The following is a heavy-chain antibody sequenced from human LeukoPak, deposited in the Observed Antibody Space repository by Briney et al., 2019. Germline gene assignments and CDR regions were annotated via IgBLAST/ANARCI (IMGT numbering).Heavy chain of an antibody. V-gene: IGHV3-74*01. CDR1: GFTFSSYW. Sequence: GGSLRLSCAASGFTFSSYWMHWVRQAPGKGLVWVSRINGDGSSTNYADSVRGRFTISRDNAKNALYLQMNSLRAEDTAVFYCARDPYSGYDRSLDVWGQGTTVTVSS. CDR2: INGDGSST. J-gene: IGHJ6*02. D-gene: IGHD5-12*01. CDR3: ARDPYSGYDRSLDV.